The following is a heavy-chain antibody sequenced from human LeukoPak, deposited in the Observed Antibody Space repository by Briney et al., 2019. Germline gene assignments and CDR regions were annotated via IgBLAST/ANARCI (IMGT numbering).Heavy chain of an antibody. CDR3: AREEDYGGNSYYMDV. CDR1: GGSISSYY. D-gene: IGHD4-23*01. J-gene: IGHJ6*03. V-gene: IGHV4-59*12. Sequence: PSETLSLTCTVSGGSISSYYWSWIRQPPGKGLEWIGYIYYSGSTNYNPSLKSRVTISVDTSKNQFSLKLSSVTAADTAVYYCAREEDYGGNSYYMDVWGKGTTVTVSS. CDR2: IYYSGST.